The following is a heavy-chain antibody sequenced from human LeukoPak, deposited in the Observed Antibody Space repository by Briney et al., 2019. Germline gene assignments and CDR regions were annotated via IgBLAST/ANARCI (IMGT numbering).Heavy chain of an antibody. J-gene: IGHJ4*02. CDR3: ARRGSSYGPSDY. CDR1: GFTFSSYA. Sequence: PGGSLRLSCAASGFTFSSYAMSWVRQAPGKGLEWVSAISGSGGSTYYADSVKGRFTISRDNSKNTLNLQMGSLRAEDMAVYYCARRGSSYGPSDYWGQGTLVTVSS. V-gene: IGHV3-23*01. D-gene: IGHD5-18*01. CDR2: ISGSGGST.